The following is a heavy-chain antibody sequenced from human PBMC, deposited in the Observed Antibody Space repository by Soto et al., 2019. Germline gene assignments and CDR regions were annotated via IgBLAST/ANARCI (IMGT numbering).Heavy chain of an antibody. Sequence: SVKVSCKVSGDTFNNYAISWVRQAPGEGLEWVGGIIPRLDTPKFAQKFQDRVSITADESTATTYMELRSLRSDDTAVYYCARDTRQITRIRGVIPYYIYHMDVWGHGTTVTVSS. V-gene: IGHV1-69*13. CDR3: ARDTRQITRIRGVIPYYIYHMDV. D-gene: IGHD3-10*01. J-gene: IGHJ6*03. CDR2: IIPRLDTP. CDR1: GDTFNNYA.